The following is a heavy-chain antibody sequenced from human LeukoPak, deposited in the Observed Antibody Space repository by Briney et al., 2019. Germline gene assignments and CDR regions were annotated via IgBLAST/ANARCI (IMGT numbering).Heavy chain of an antibody. V-gene: IGHV1-45*02. Sequence: ASVKVSCKASGYTFPYRYLHWVRQAPGQALEWMGWITPFNGNTNYAQKFQDRVTITRDRSMSTAYMELSSLRSEDTAMYYCASSWVEYYFDYWGQGTLVTVSS. J-gene: IGHJ4*02. CDR2: ITPFNGNT. CDR1: GYTFPYRY. D-gene: IGHD5-24*01. CDR3: ASSWVEYYFDY.